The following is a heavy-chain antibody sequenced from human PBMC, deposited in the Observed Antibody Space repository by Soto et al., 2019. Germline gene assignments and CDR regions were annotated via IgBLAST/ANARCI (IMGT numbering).Heavy chain of an antibody. CDR3: ASPRELSYSYFSFFTLDV. CDR2: IHLNSGGT. J-gene: IGHJ6*02. CDR1: GYTFTGYY. V-gene: IGHV1-2*02. Sequence: GASVKVSCKASGYTFTGYYVHWVRQAPGHGLEWLGWIHLNSGGTNYAQSFQGRVTMARDMSVSTVYMEMTGLSSDDTAVYYCASPRELSYSYFSFFTLDVWGQGTTVTVSS. D-gene: IGHD2-21*01.